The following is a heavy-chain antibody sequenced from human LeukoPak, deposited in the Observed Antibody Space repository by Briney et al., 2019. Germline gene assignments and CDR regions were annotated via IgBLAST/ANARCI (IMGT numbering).Heavy chain of an antibody. V-gene: IGHV3-23*01. J-gene: IGHJ4*02. CDR3: AKLPGRAADY. Sequence: GGSLRLSCAASGFTFSSYALSWVRQAPGKGLEWVSGISGSGAGTYYADSVKGRFTISRDNSKNTLYLQMNSLRAEDTAVYYCAKLPGRAADYWGQGTLVTVSP. CDR1: GFTFSSYA. CDR2: ISGSGAGT.